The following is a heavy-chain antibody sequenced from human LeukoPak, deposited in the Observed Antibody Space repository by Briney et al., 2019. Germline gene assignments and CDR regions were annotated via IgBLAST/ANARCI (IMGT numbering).Heavy chain of an antibody. Sequence: GGSLRLSCAASGFTFDDYAMHWVRQAPGKGLEWVSGISWNSGSIGYADSVKGRFTISRDNAKNSLYLQMNSLRAEDTALYYCAKGDYYDSSGYYKIWGQGTLVTVSS. CDR1: GFTFDDYA. D-gene: IGHD3-22*01. V-gene: IGHV3-9*01. CDR3: AKGDYYDSSGYYKI. CDR2: ISWNSGSI. J-gene: IGHJ4*02.